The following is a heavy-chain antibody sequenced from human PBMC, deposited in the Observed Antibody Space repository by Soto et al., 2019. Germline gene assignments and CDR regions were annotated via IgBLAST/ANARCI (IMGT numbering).Heavy chain of an antibody. D-gene: IGHD3-22*01. CDR2: IIPIFGTA. Sequence: SVKVSCKASGGTFSSYAISWVRQAPGQGLEWMGGIIPIFGTANYAQKFQGRVTITADESTSTAYMELSSLRSEDTAVYYCARNYYDSSGYSPYGMDVWGQGTTVTVSS. CDR1: GGTFSSYA. J-gene: IGHJ6*02. CDR3: ARNYYDSSGYSPYGMDV. V-gene: IGHV1-69*13.